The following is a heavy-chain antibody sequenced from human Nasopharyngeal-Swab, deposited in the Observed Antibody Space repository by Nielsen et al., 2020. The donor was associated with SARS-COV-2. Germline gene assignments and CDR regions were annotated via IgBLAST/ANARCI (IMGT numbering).Heavy chain of an antibody. CDR1: GGSISSYY. Sequence: SETLSLTCTVSGGSISSYYWNWVPQPPWKGLEWIAYVYYSGSTKYNPSLKSRVTISVDRAKNQVSLKLTSVTAADTAVYYCARGDILTPYYYMDVWGRGTTVAVSS. CDR3: ARGDILTPYYYMDV. J-gene: IGHJ6*03. V-gene: IGHV4-59*01. CDR2: VYYSGST. D-gene: IGHD3-9*01.